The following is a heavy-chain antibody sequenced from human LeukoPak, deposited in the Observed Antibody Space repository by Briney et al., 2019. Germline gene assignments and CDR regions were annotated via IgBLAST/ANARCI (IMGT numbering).Heavy chain of an antibody. V-gene: IGHV1-24*01. CDR1: GYTLTELS. D-gene: IGHD2-8*01. J-gene: IGHJ3*02. Sequence: ASVKVSCKVSGYTLTELSMHWVRQAPGKGLEWMGGFDPEDGETIYAQKFQGRVTMTGDTSTDTAYMELSSLRSEDTAVYYCATLDIVLMVYADDAFDIWGQGTMVTVSS. CDR3: ATLDIVLMVYADDAFDI. CDR2: FDPEDGET.